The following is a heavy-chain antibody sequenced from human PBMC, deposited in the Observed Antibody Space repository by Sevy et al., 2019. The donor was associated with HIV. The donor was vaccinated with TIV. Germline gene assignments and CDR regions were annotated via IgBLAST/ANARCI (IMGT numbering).Heavy chain of an antibody. V-gene: IGHV3-53*01. Sequence: GSLRLSCAASGFTVSSNYMSWVRQAPGKGLEWVSVIYSGGSTYYADSVKGRFTISRDNSKNTLYLQMNSLRAEDTAVYYCARVHYYDSSGYYNDYWGQGTLVTVSS. CDR3: ARVHYYDSSGYYNDY. J-gene: IGHJ4*02. CDR1: GFTVSSNY. CDR2: IYSGGST. D-gene: IGHD3-22*01.